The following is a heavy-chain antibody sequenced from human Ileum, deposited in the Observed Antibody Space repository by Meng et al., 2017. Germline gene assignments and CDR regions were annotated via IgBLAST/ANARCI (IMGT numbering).Heavy chain of an antibody. Sequence: DVPVLESGGGLVKPGESLRLSCEASGFTFTSYTMTWVRQSPEKGLEWLSSISSSKSYIYYVDSVRGRFTISRDNAKNSVYLEMSDLTIEDTAVYYCAREKWEQPLPDYWGQGTLVTVSS. J-gene: IGHJ4*02. D-gene: IGHD1-26*01. CDR3: AREKWEQPLPDY. CDR1: GFTFTSYT. V-gene: IGHV3-21*01. CDR2: ISSSKSYI.